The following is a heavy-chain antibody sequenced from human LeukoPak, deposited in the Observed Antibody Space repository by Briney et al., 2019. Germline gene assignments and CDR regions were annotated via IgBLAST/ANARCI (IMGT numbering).Heavy chain of an antibody. D-gene: IGHD6-13*01. V-gene: IGHV3-7*01. Sequence: GGSLRLSCTASGVMLSNYWMSWVRRAPGKGLEWVANIKEDGGEKNYVDSVRGRFTITRDNSRNSLYLQMNGLRGEDTAVCYCATERRGSSTYDGKEAFDFWGQGTLVTVSS. CDR2: IKEDGGEK. CDR1: GVMLSNYW. J-gene: IGHJ4*02. CDR3: ATERRGSSTYDGKEAFDF.